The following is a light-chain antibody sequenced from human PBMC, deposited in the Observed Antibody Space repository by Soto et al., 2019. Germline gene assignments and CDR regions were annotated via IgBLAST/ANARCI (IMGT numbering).Light chain of an antibody. J-gene: IGKJ5*01. Sequence: ELVLTQSPATLSLSPGERATLSCRASQSVSSYLAWYQQKPGQAPRLLIYDASNRATGIPARFSGSGSGTDFTLTISSLEPEDFAVYYCQQRSNWPPPITFGQGTRREIK. CDR2: DAS. V-gene: IGKV3-11*01. CDR1: QSVSSY. CDR3: QQRSNWPPPIT.